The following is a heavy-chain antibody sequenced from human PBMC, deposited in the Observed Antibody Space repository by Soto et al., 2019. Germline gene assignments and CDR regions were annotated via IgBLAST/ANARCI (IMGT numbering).Heavy chain of an antibody. V-gene: IGHV3-23*01. D-gene: IGHD6-19*01. CDR2: ISDSDNAT. CDR1: GFTLSSYA. J-gene: IGHJ4*02. CDR3: AKGVSSSAWSASDS. Sequence: EVQLLESGGGLVQPGGSLRLSCAASGFTLSSYAMTWVRQAPGKGLEWVSVISDSDNATYYADSVKGRLTISRDNSKNTLYLQLNSLRAEDTAVYYFAKGVSSSAWSASDSWGQGTLVTVSA.